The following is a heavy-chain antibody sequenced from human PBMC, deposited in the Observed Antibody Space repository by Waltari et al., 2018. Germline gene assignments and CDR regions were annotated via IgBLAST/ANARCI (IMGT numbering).Heavy chain of an antibody. V-gene: IGHV4-38-2*01. CDR2: IYHSGST. J-gene: IGHJ4*02. D-gene: IGHD4-17*01. Sequence: QVQLQESGPGLVKPSETLSLTCAVSGYSISSGYYWGWIRQPPGKGLEWIGSIYHSGSTYYNPSLKSRVTISVDTSKNQFSLKLSSVTAADTAVYYCATQQTTGGYYFDYWGQGTLVTVSS. CDR3: ATQQTTGGYYFDY. CDR1: GYSISSGYY.